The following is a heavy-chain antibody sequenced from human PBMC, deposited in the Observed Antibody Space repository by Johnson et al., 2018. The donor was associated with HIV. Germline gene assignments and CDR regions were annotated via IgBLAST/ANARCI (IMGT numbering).Heavy chain of an antibody. J-gene: IGHJ3*02. CDR2: INWNGGST. CDR3: ARAYSGSYSPRSAFDI. V-gene: IGHV3-20*04. D-gene: IGHD1-26*01. Sequence: MLLVESGGGLVQPGRSLRLSCAASGFTFDDYGMSWVRQAPGKGLEWVSGINWNGGSTGYADSVKGRFTISRDNAKNSLYLQMNSLRAEDTALYYCARAYSGSYSPRSAFDIWGQGTMVTVSS. CDR1: GFTFDDYG.